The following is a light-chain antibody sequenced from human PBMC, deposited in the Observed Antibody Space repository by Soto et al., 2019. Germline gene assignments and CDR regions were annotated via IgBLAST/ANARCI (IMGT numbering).Light chain of an antibody. V-gene: IGKV1-39*01. J-gene: IGKJ1*01. CDR2: AAS. Sequence: DIQMTQSPSSLSASVGDRVTINCRASQSISSYLNWYQQKPGKAPKLLIYAASSLQSGVPSRFSGSGSGTGFTLTISSLQPEDFATYNCQQSYSTPRTFGQGTKVEI. CDR3: QQSYSTPRT. CDR1: QSISSY.